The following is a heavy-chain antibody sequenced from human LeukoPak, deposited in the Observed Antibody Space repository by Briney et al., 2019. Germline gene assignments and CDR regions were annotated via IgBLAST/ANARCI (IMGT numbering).Heavy chain of an antibody. CDR1: GGSFSGYY. J-gene: IGHJ6*03. V-gene: IGHV4-34*01. Sequence: SETLSLTCAVYGGSFSGYYWSWIRQPPGKGLEWIGEINHSGSTNYNPSLKSRVTISVDTSKNQFSLKLSSVTAADTAVYYCARDDYYMDVWGKGTTVTVSS. CDR3: ARDDYYMDV. CDR2: INHSGST.